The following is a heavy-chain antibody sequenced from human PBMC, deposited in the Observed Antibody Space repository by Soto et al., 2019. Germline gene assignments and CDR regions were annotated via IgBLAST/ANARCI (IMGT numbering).Heavy chain of an antibody. J-gene: IGHJ6*02. D-gene: IGHD1-26*01. CDR2: IIPIFGTA. Sequence: GASVKVSCKASGGTFSSYAISWVRQAPGQGLEWMGGIIPIFGTANYAQKFQGRVTITADESTSTAYMEPSSLRSEDTAVYYCARREGYYYGMDVWGQGTTVTVSS. CDR1: GGTFSSYA. V-gene: IGHV1-69*13. CDR3: ARREGYYYGMDV.